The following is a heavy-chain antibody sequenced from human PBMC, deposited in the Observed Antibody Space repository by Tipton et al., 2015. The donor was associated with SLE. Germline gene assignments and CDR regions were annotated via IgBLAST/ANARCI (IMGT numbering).Heavy chain of an antibody. CDR3: AGGTGAYFDH. V-gene: IGHV3-30*02. Sequence: SLRLSCAASGFTYSGYAMHWVRQAPGKGLEWVAFIRADGSNKDYADSVKGRFTISRDNSKNTLYLQMNRLRVEDTAVYYCAGGTGAYFDHWGQGTVVTVSS. J-gene: IGHJ4*02. CDR1: GFTYSGYA. CDR2: IRADGSNK. D-gene: IGHD3-16*01.